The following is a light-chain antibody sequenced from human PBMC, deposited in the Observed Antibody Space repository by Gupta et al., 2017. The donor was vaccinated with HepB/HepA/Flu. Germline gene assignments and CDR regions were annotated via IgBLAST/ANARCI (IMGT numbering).Light chain of an antibody. CDR1: SLRSYY. Sequence: SSELPQDPAVSVALGQTVRITCQGDSLRSYYASWYQQKPGQAPILVIYGKNNRPSGIPDRFSVSSSGNTASLTITGAQAEDEADYYCNSRDSSGNHLRVFGTGTKFTVL. V-gene: IGLV3-19*01. J-gene: IGLJ1*01. CDR3: NSRDSSGNHLRV. CDR2: GKN.